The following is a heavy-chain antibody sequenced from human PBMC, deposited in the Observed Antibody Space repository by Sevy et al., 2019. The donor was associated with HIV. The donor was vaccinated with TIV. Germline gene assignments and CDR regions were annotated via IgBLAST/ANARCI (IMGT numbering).Heavy chain of an antibody. J-gene: IGHJ4*02. V-gene: IGHV3-48*02. CDR3: ARNQPYDFWGGYYEYYFDY. Sequence: GGSLRLSCAASGFTFSSYSMNWVRQAPGKGLEWVSYISSSSSTIYYADSVRGRFTTSRDNAKNSLYLQMNSLREEDTTVYYCARNQPYDFWGGYYEYYFDYWGQGTLVTVSS. D-gene: IGHD3-3*01. CDR1: GFTFSSYS. CDR2: ISSSSSTI.